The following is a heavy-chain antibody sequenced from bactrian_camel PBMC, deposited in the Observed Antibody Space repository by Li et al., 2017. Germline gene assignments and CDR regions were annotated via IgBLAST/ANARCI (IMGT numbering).Heavy chain of an antibody. CDR3: VADSCSYCSDGYCYSSGGTLANKY. Sequence: VQLVEPGGDSVQAGGSLTLSCAASGYDDSNLPMGWFREARPGEEREGVAAIDTYGSTRYADSTLGRFTISKDDAKKTLYLHMNTLKPEDTAMYYCVADSCSYCSDGYCYSSGGTLANKYRGQGTQVTVS. CDR2: IDTYGST. D-gene: IGHD2*01. J-gene: IGHJ4*01. CDR1: GYDDSNLP. V-gene: IGHV3S53*01.